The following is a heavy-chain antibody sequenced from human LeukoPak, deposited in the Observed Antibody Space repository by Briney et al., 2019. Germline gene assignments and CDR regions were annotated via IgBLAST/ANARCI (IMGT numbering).Heavy chain of an antibody. CDR1: GFTFNNYN. D-gene: IGHD6-13*01. V-gene: IGHV3-21*01. CDR2: ISSSSDYI. Sequence: GGSLRLSCAASGFTFNNYNMNWVRQAPGKGLQWVSSISSSSDYINYADSVKGRFTISRDNAKNTLYLQMNSLRAEDTAVYYCTRGLAAVYYYYYYMDVWGKGTTVTVSS. J-gene: IGHJ6*03. CDR3: TRGLAAVYYYYYYMDV.